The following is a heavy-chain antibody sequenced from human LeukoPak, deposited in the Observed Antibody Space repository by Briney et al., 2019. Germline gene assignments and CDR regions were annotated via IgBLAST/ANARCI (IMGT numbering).Heavy chain of an antibody. V-gene: IGHV3-23*01. CDR2: ITGSGGNT. J-gene: IGHJ4*02. D-gene: IGHD3-9*01. CDR3: AKWGDYDVLTCYYVSDY. Sequence: GGSLRLSCAASGFTFSNYAMSWVRQAPGKGLEWVSAITGSGGNTYYADSVKGRFTISRDNSKNTVFLQMNSLRAEDTAVYYCAKWGDYDVLTCYYVSDYWGEGTLVSVSS. CDR1: GFTFSNYA.